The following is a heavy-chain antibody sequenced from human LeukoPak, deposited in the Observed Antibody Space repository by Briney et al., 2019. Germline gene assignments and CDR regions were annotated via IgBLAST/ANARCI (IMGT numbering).Heavy chain of an antibody. J-gene: IGHJ4*02. V-gene: IGHV3-48*03. CDR2: ISSSGRKI. CDR1: GFSFYNYE. D-gene: IGHD2-15*01. Sequence: GGSLRLSCAASGFSFYNYEMNWVRQAPGKGLEWVSYISSSGRKIYYAASVRGRFTISRDNAKNSLYLQMNSLRAEDTAVYYCARDLGYCSGGNCYSVLDYWGQGTLVTVSS. CDR3: ARDLGYCSGGNCYSVLDY.